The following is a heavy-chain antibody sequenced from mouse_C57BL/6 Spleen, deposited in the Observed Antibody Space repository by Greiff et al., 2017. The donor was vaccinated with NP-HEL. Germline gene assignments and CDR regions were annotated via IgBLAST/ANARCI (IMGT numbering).Heavy chain of an antibody. CDR2: IYPGDGDT. Sequence: QVQLQQSGAELVKPGASVKISCKASGYAFSSYWMNWVKQRPGKGLEWLGQIYPGDGDTTYNGQFKGKATLTAEKSSSTAYLQLSSLRSEDSAVYFCARRVRLYDYCGQDTTLTVSS. CDR1: GYAFSSYW. CDR3: ARRVRLYDY. J-gene: IGHJ2*01. V-gene: IGHV1-80*01. D-gene: IGHD5-1*01.